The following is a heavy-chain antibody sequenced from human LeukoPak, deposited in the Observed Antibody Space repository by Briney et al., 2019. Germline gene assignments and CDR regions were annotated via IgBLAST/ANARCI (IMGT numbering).Heavy chain of an antibody. Sequence: SETLSLTCAVYGGSFSGYYWSWIRQPPGKGLEWIGEINHSGSTNYNPSLKSRVTISVDTSKNQFSLKLSSVTAADTAVYYCASLYSYGEWGQGTLVTVSS. V-gene: IGHV4-34*01. J-gene: IGHJ4*02. CDR1: GGSFSGYY. CDR2: INHSGST. CDR3: ASLYSYGE. D-gene: IGHD5-18*01.